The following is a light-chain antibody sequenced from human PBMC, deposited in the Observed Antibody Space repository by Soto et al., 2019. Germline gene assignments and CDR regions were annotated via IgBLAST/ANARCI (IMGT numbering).Light chain of an antibody. CDR2: GAS. J-gene: IGKJ5*01. V-gene: IGKV3-15*01. Sequence: EIGMTQSPATLSVSPGERATLSCRASQSVSSNLAWYQQKPGQAPRLLISGASTRAPGIPARFSGSGSGTEFTLTISSLQSEDFAVYYCQQYNNWPPIPFGQGTRLDIK. CDR3: QQYNNWPPIP. CDR1: QSVSSN.